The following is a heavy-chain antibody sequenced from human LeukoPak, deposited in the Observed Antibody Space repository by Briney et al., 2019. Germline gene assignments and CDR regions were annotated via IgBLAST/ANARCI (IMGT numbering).Heavy chain of an antibody. CDR3: ARDRGDGPPAFNAFDI. CDR2: INPSGGST. Sequence: ASVKVSCKASGYTFTSYYMHWVRQAPGQGLEWMGIINPSGGSTSYAQKFQGRVTMTRDTSTSTVYMELSSLRSEDTAVYYCARDRGDGPPAFNAFDIWGQGTMVTVSS. CDR1: GYTFTSYY. V-gene: IGHV1-46*01. D-gene: IGHD3-16*01. J-gene: IGHJ3*02.